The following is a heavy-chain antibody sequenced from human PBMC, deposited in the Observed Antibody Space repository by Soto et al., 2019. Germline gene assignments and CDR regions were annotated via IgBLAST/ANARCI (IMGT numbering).Heavy chain of an antibody. D-gene: IGHD3-10*01. Sequence: SETLSLTCTVSGGSISSLGYYWGWIRQHPGQGLEWIGYMYYTGSTFYNPSLESRVVISGDTSKNEFSLRLSSVAAADTAVYFCVRDMDNSGSYFDSWGQASLVNVS. CDR2: MYYTGST. CDR1: GGSISSLGYY. J-gene: IGHJ4*02. CDR3: VRDMDNSGSYFDS. V-gene: IGHV4-31*03.